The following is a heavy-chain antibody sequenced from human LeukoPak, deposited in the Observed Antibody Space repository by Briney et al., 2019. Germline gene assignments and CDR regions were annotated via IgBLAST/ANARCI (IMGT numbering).Heavy chain of an antibody. D-gene: IGHD2-2*01. J-gene: IGHJ4*02. V-gene: IGHV1-8*03. Sequence: PGASVKVSCKASGYTFTTYDINWVRQATGQGLEWMVWMNPNSGNTGYAQKFQGRVTITRNTSISTAYMELSSLRSEDTAVYYCAREGRGYCSSTSCYMQHFDYWGQGTLVTVSS. CDR3: AREGRGYCSSTSCYMQHFDY. CDR1: GYTFTTYD. CDR2: MNPNSGNT.